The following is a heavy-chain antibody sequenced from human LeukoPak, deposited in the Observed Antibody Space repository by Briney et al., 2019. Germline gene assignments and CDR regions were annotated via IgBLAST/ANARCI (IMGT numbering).Heavy chain of an antibody. CDR1: GGAISSYY. CDR2: IYYSGST. V-gene: IGHV4-59*01. J-gene: IGHJ4*02. Sequence: SETLSLTCNVSGGAISSYYGSWIRQPPGKGLEWIGYIYYSGSTNYNPSLNSRVTISVDTSKNQFSLKLSSVTAADTAVYYCARGRYNWNYWGQGTLVTVSS. CDR3: ARGRYNWNY. D-gene: IGHD1-20*01.